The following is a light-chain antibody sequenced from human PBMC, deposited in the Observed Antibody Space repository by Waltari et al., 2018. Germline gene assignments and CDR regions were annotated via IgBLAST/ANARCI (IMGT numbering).Light chain of an antibody. CDR3: QQRSNWPRT. J-gene: IGKJ1*01. Sequence: EIVLTQSPATLSLSPGERATLSCRASQSVTGYLAGYQQKPGQAPRLLIYDASNRATGIPARFSGSGSGTDFTLTISSLEPEDFAVYYCQQRSNWPRTFGQGTRVEIK. V-gene: IGKV3-11*01. CDR2: DAS. CDR1: QSVTGY.